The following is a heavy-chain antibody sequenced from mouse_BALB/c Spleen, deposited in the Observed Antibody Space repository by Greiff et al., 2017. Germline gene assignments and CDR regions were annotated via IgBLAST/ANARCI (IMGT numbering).Heavy chain of an antibody. Sequence: EVKLMESGGGLVQPGGSRKLSCAASGFTFSSFGMHWVRQAPEKGLEWVAYISSGSSTIYYADTVKGRFTISRDNPKNTLFLQMTSLRSEDTAMYYCARGVVPYAMDYWGQGTSVTVSS. J-gene: IGHJ4*01. CDR1: GFTFSSFG. V-gene: IGHV5-17*02. D-gene: IGHD1-1*02. CDR2: ISSGSSTI. CDR3: ARGVVPYAMDY.